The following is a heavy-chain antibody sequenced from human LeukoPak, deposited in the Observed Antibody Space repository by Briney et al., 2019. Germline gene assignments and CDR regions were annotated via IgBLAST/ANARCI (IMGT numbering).Heavy chain of an antibody. D-gene: IGHD4-23*01. Sequence: ASVKVSCKASGYTFTSYYIHWVRQAPGQGLEWMGIINPSSGSTSYAQKFQGRVTMTRDTSTSTAYMELSSLGSEDTAVCYCARDDYGGNSHDAFDIWGQGTVVTVSS. CDR2: INPSSGST. CDR3: ARDDYGGNSHDAFDI. J-gene: IGHJ3*02. V-gene: IGHV1-46*01. CDR1: GYTFTSYY.